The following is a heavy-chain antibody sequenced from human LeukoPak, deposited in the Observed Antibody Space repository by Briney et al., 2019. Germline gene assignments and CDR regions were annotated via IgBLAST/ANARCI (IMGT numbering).Heavy chain of an antibody. CDR1: GFTFSSYG. V-gene: IGHV3-30*03. CDR2: ISYDGSNK. D-gene: IGHD6-19*01. J-gene: IGHJ5*02. Sequence: PGRSLRLSCAASGFTFSSYGMHWVRQAPGKGLEWVAVISYDGSNKYYADSVRGRFTISRDNSKNTLYLQMNSLRAEDTAVYYCARQTLGSGWYAGSMWFDPWGQGTLVTVSS. CDR3: ARQTLGSGWYAGSMWFDP.